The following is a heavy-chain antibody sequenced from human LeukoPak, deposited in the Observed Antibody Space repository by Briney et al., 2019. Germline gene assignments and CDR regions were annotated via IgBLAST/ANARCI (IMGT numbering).Heavy chain of an antibody. D-gene: IGHD3-10*01. V-gene: IGHV1-69*05. Sequence: SVKVSCKASGGTFISYAISWARQAPGQGLEWMGGIIPIFGTANYAQKFQGRVTITTDESTSTAYMELSSLRSEDTAVYYCASSRFGELSFGAFDIWGQGTMVTVSS. CDR2: IIPIFGTA. CDR3: ASSRFGELSFGAFDI. J-gene: IGHJ3*02. CDR1: GGTFISYA.